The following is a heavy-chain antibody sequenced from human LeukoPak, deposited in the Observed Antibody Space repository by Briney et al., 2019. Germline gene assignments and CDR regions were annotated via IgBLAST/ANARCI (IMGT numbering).Heavy chain of an antibody. V-gene: IGHV4-59*01. D-gene: IGHD1-26*01. CDR1: GASTSAYY. CDR3: AHSKRGGGYYINAFAV. Sequence: PSATLSLTCTVSGASTSAYYWSWIRQPPGKGLEWIGYSYSGGNANYNPSLKSRVTISIDTSENQFSLRLTSVTAADTAVYFCAHSKRGGGYYINAFAVWGQGALVTISS. CDR2: SYSGGNA. J-gene: IGHJ3*01.